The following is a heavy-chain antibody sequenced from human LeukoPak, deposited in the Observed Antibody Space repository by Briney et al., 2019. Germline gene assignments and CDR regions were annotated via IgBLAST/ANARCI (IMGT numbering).Heavy chain of an antibody. J-gene: IGHJ3*02. D-gene: IGHD3-16*01. CDR3: AKDRDDYVWGSYLGAFDI. V-gene: IGHV3-23*01. Sequence: GGSLRLSCAASGFTFSSYGMNWVRQASGKGLGWVSGISASGGRTFYADSVKGRFTISRDNSKNTLYLQMNSLRAEDTAVFYCAKDRDDYVWGSYLGAFDIWGQGTMVTVSS. CDR1: GFTFSSYG. CDR2: ISASGGRT.